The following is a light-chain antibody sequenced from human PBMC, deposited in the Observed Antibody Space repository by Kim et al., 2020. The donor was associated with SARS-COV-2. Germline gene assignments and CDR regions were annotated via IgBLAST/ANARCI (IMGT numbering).Light chain of an antibody. J-gene: IGKJ1*01. CDR1: QSVSSN. Sequence: EIVMTQSPATLSVSPGERATLSCRASQSVSSNLAWYQQKPGQTPRLLIYGASTRAKGIPARFSGSGSGTEFTLTISSLQSEDFAVYYCQQYNYWWTFGQGTKVDIK. CDR3: QQYNYWWT. V-gene: IGKV3-15*01. CDR2: GAS.